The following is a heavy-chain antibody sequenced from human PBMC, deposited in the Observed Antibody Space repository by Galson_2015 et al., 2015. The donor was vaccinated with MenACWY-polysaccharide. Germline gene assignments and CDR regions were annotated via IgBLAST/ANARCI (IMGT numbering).Heavy chain of an antibody. D-gene: IGHD3-22*01. Sequence: SLRLSCAASGFTFSSYGMHWVRQAPGKGLEWVAFIRYDGSNKYYADSVKGRFTISRDNSKNTLYLQMNSLRAEDTAVYYCAKDLMIVVVGEGFDPWGQGTLVTVSS. CDR3: AKDLMIVVVGEGFDP. CDR2: IRYDGSNK. V-gene: IGHV3-30*02. J-gene: IGHJ5*02. CDR1: GFTFSSYG.